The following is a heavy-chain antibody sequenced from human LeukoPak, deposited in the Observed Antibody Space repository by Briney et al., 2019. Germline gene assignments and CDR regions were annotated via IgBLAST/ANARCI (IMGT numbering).Heavy chain of an antibody. D-gene: IGHD6-13*01. CDR2: ISWNSGSI. CDR3: AKDNRYSSSWYEN. Sequence: GGSLRLSCAASGFTFDDYAMHWVRQAPGKGLEWVSGISWNSGSIGYADSVKGRFTISRDNAKNSLYLQMNSLRAEDTALYYCAKDNRYSSSWYENWGQGILVTVSS. V-gene: IGHV3-9*01. CDR1: GFTFDDYA. J-gene: IGHJ4*02.